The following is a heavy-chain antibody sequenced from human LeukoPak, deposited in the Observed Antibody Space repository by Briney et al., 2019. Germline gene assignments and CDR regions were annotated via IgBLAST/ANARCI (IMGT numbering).Heavy chain of an antibody. CDR2: IYYSGSS. CDR1: GGSISGYH. J-gene: IGHJ6*03. CDR3: ARVPRSYYYYYYMDV. V-gene: IGHV4-59*01. Sequence: PSETLSLTCNVSGGSISGYHWSWIRQPPGKGLEWLGYIYYSGSSNYNPSLKSRVTMSADTSKNQFSLKLSSVTAADTAEYYCARVPRSYYYYYYMDVWGKGTTVTVSS.